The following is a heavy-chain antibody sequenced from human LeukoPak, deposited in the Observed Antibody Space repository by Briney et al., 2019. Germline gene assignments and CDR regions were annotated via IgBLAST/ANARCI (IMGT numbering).Heavy chain of an antibody. CDR3: AKDVEAQQLGLYYFDY. D-gene: IGHD6-13*01. V-gene: IGHV3-23*01. J-gene: IGHJ4*02. Sequence: GGSLRLSCAAPGFTFSSYWMSWVRQAPGKGLEWVSAISGSGGSTYYADSVKGRFTISRDNSKNTLYLQMNGLRAEDTAVYYCAKDVEAQQLGLYYFDYWGQGTLVTVSS. CDR1: GFTFSSYW. CDR2: ISGSGGST.